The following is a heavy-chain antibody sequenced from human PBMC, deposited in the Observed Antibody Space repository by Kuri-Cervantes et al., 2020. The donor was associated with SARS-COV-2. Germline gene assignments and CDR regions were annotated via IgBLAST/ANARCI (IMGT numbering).Heavy chain of an antibody. V-gene: IGHV3-21*01. CDR3: ARAYDPYGMDV. CDR2: ISSSSYI. CDR1: GFTFSSYS. Sequence: GESLKISCAASGFTFSSYSMNWVRQAPGKGLEWVSSISSSSYIYYADSVKGRFTISRDNAKNSLYLQMNSLRAEDTAVYYCARAYDPYGMDVWGQGTTVTVSS. J-gene: IGHJ6*02. D-gene: IGHD5-12*01.